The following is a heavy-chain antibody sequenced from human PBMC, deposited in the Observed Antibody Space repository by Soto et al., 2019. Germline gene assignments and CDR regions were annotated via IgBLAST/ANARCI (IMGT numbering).Heavy chain of an antibody. CDR2: ISWNSGSI. J-gene: IGHJ3*02. Sequence: GGSLRLSCAASGFTFDDYAMHWVRQAPGKGLEWVSGISWNSGSIGYADSVKGRFTISRDNAKNSLYLQMNSLRAEDTALYYCAKVEDYYGSGSDYNDAFDIWGQGTMVTVSS. D-gene: IGHD3-10*01. V-gene: IGHV3-9*01. CDR3: AKVEDYYGSGSDYNDAFDI. CDR1: GFTFDDYA.